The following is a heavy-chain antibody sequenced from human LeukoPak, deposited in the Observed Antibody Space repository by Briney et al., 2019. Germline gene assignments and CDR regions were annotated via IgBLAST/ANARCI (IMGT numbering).Heavy chain of an antibody. D-gene: IGHD3-22*01. CDR2: TRNKANSYTT. J-gene: IGHJ1*01. CDR1: GFTFSDHY. CDR3: ARYYFDSSAPNAEYFQH. Sequence: GGSLRLSCAASGFTFSDHYMDWVRQAPGKGLEWVGRTRNKANSYTTEYAASVKGRFTISRDDSKNSLYLQMNSLKTDDTAVYYCARYYFDSSAPNAEYFQHWGQGTLVTVSS. V-gene: IGHV3-72*01.